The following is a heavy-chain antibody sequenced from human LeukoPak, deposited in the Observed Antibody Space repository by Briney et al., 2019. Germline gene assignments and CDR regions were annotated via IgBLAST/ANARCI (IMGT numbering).Heavy chain of an antibody. CDR3: ARDLYYDSPPVDY. Sequence: GGSLRLSCAASGFTLSSYSMNWVRQAPGKGLEWVSSISSSSSYIYYADSVKGRFTISRDNAKNSLYLQMNSLRAEDTAVYYCARDLYYDSPPVDYWGQGTLVTVSS. D-gene: IGHD3-22*01. CDR1: GFTLSSYS. CDR2: ISSSSSYI. V-gene: IGHV3-21*01. J-gene: IGHJ4*02.